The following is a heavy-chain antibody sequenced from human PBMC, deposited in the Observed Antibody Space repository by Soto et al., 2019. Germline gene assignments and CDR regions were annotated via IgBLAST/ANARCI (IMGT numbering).Heavy chain of an antibody. CDR1: GFTFSCYA. CDR3: AISLNYYDSSGLKRNWFDP. J-gene: IGHJ5*02. V-gene: IGHV3-23*01. Sequence: GGSLRLSCAASGFTFSCYAMSWVRQAPGKGLEWVSAISGSGGSTYYADSVKGRFTISRDNSKNTLYLQMNSLRAEDTAVYYCAISLNYYDSSGLKRNWFDPWGQGTLVTVSS. CDR2: ISGSGGST. D-gene: IGHD3-22*01.